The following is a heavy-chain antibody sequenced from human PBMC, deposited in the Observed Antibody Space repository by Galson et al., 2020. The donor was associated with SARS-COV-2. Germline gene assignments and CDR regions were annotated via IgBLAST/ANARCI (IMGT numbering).Heavy chain of an antibody. CDR3: ARGPGTTRVLAGYYTRFYF. CDR2: INHSEST. CDR1: GGSFSGYY. D-gene: IGHD3-9*01. V-gene: IGHV4-34*01. Sequence: SETLSLTCAVYGGSFSGYYWNWIRQPPGKGLEWIGDINHSESTNYNTSLKSRVTISVDTSKNQFSLKLSSVTAADTAVYYCARGPGTTRVLAGYYTRFYFWGQCTPDAVS. J-gene: IGHJ4*02.